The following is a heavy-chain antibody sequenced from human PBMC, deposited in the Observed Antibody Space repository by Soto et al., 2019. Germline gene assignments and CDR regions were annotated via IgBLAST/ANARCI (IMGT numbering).Heavy chain of an antibody. J-gene: IGHJ4*02. V-gene: IGHV1-18*01. D-gene: IGHD3-16*02. Sequence: QVQLVQSGAEVEKPGASAKVSCKASGYTFITYGISWMRQAPGQGLEWMGWISPYNGNTEYAQKFQGRVTMTTDTPTSIAYMELRSLTSDDTAVYYCARKGIWGSFRYFDYWGQGTRVTVSS. CDR1: GYTFITYG. CDR2: ISPYNGNT. CDR3: ARKGIWGSFRYFDY.